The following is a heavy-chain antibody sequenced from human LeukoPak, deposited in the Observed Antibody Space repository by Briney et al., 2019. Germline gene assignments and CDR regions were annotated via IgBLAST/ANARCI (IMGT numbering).Heavy chain of an antibody. D-gene: IGHD3-22*01. CDR1: GGSISSASYY. CDR3: ARVVQSTDSRGFYLPGYFQR. Sequence: SETLSLTGTVPGGSISSASYYWSWIRQPAGKGLEWIGRIYTSGSTNDHPSLKSRLTIPVDTSKNQFSRKLTSGPPADPSVTFARVVQSTDSRGFYLPGYFQRWRQGTLVT. J-gene: IGHJ1*01. CDR2: IYTSGST. V-gene: IGHV4-61*02.